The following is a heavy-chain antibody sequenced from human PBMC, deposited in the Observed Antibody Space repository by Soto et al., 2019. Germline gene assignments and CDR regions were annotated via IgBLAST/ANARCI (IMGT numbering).Heavy chain of an antibody. CDR2: IYWDNDK. D-gene: IGHD2-21*02. Sequence: QITLKESGPTLVKPTQTLTLTCTFSGFSLSTGGVGVGWIRQPPGKALEWLALIYWDNDKRYSPSLKSRLTDTKHTYKNQVVLTMTNMDPVDTATYYCVHSRCGGDCLRSYSSHYYYGMDVWGQGTTVTVFS. J-gene: IGHJ6*02. CDR1: GFSLSTGGVG. CDR3: VHSRCGGDCLRSYSSHYYYGMDV. V-gene: IGHV2-5*02.